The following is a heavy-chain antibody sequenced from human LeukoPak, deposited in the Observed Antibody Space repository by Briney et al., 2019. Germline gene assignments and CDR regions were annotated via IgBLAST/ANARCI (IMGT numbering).Heavy chain of an antibody. D-gene: IGHD6-13*01. CDR2: MNPNSGNT. CDR3: ARGYIAAAGRVEYYFDY. J-gene: IGHJ4*02. V-gene: IGHV1-8*03. CDR1: GCTFTSYD. Sequence: ASVKVSCKASGCTFTSYDINWVRQATGQGLEWMGWMNPNSGNTGYAQKFQGRVTITRNTSISTAYMELSSLRSEDTAVYYCARGYIAAAGRVEYYFDYWGQGTLVTVSS.